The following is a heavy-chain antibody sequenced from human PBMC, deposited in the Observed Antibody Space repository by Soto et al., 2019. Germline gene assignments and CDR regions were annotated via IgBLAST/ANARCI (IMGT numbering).Heavy chain of an antibody. J-gene: IGHJ4*02. V-gene: IGHV3-23*01. CDR3: VSWVSQHFDY. Sequence: GGSLRLSCAVFGFTFNSRSSHGMSWVRQAPGKGPEWVSTISSDGANKHYAESVKGRFTISKDTSRNTVDLHMNSLGAEDTAMYFCVSWVSQHFDYWGQGILVTVSS. CDR1: GFTFNSRSSHG. D-gene: IGHD2-8*01. CDR2: ISSDGANK.